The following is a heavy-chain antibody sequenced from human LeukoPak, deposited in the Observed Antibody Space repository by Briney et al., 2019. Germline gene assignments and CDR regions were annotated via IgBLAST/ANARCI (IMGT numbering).Heavy chain of an antibody. Sequence: SETLSLTCTVSGGSIRSSYYYWGWIRQPPGKGLEWIGSIYDSGSTYYNPSLKSRVTISVDTSKNQFSLKLSSVTAADTAVYYCARLSGYSSGHYYSDYWGQGTLVTVSS. CDR1: GGSIRSSYYY. D-gene: IGHD3-22*01. CDR2: IYDSGST. CDR3: ARLSGYSSGHYYSDY. J-gene: IGHJ4*02. V-gene: IGHV4-39*07.